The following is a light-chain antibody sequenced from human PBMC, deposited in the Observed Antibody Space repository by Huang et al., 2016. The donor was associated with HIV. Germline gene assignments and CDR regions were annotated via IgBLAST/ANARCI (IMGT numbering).Light chain of an antibody. CDR2: DAS. Sequence: EIVLTQSPATLSLSPGDRATLSCRASQSVENSLAWYQQKPRQPPRLLMYDASMRATGIPGRFSGSGCGTDFTLTISSLERDDFAVYYCQQRSKWPPVYTFGQGTKLEIK. V-gene: IGKV3-11*01. CDR3: QQRSKWPPVYT. J-gene: IGKJ2*01. CDR1: QSVENS.